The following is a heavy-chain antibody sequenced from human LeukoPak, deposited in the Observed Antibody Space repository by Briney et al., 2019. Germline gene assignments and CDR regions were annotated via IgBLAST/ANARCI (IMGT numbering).Heavy chain of an antibody. Sequence: GASVKVSCKASGGTFSRYAINWVRQAPGQGLEWMGGIIPISGTANYAQKFQGRVTITADESTSTAYMELSSLRSEDTAVYYCARSRGSCYSCGDYWGQGTLVTVSS. CDR1: GGTFSRYA. D-gene: IGHD2-15*01. CDR3: ARSRGSCYSCGDY. CDR2: IIPISGTA. J-gene: IGHJ4*02. V-gene: IGHV1-69*13.